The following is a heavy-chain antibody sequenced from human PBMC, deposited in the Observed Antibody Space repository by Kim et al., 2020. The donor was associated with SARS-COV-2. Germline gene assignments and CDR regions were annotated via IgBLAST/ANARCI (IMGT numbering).Heavy chain of an antibody. D-gene: IGHD6-19*01. CDR3: ARDYTSLDSSGWGEFDY. CDR1: GFTFSSYG. CDR2: ISYDGSNK. J-gene: IGHJ4*02. Sequence: GGSLRLSCAASGFTFSSYGMHWVRQAPGKGLEWVAVISYDGSNKYYADSVKGRFTISRDNSKNTLYLQMNSLRAEDTAVYYCARDYTSLDSSGWGEFDYWGQGTLVTVSS. V-gene: IGHV3-33*05.